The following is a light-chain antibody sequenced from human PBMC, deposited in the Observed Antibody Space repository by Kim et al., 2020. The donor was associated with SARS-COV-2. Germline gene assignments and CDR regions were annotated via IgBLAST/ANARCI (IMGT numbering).Light chain of an antibody. CDR1: QRLEQNNGKTF. CDR2: EVS. V-gene: IGKV2-24*01. J-gene: IGKJ2*01. CDR3: MQATQFPRT. Sequence: HTACIYSRSSQRLEQNNGKTFLRWYQQRPGQPQRLLMYEVSNRFSGVTDRFSGRGAGSDFTLRISRVEAEDVGVYYCMQATQFPRTLGQGTKLEI.